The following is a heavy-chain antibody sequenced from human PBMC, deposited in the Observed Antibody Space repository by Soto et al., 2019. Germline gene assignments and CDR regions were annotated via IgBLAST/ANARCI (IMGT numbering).Heavy chain of an antibody. CDR3: ARAMYSSSWYSPSDY. J-gene: IGHJ4*02. CDR2: INPSGGSA. CDR1: GYTFTSYY. Sequence: ASVKVSCKASGYTFTSYYMHWVRQAPGQGLEWMGIINPSGGSASYAQKFQGRVTMTRDTSTSTVYMELSSLRSEDTAVYYCARAMYSSSWYSPSDYWGQGTLVTVSS. D-gene: IGHD6-13*01. V-gene: IGHV1-46*01.